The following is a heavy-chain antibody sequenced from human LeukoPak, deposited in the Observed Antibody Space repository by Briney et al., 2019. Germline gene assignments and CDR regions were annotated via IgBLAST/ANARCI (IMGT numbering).Heavy chain of an antibody. CDR2: GDYSGGT. D-gene: IGHD6-19*01. J-gene: IGHJ4*02. Sequence: PSETLSLTCAVSGDSFTSVTDYWAWIRQPPGKGLEWIASGDYSGGTYYNPSLESRVAISADMSKNQISLKLTSVTGADTAVYYCAGERGEEYSSGWYKTNYFYNWGQGIRVTVSS. V-gene: IGHV4-39*07. CDR1: GDSFTSVTDY. CDR3: AGERGEEYSSGWYKTNYFYN.